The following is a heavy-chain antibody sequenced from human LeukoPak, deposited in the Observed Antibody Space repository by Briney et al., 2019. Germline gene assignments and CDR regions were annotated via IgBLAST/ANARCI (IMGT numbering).Heavy chain of an antibody. V-gene: IGHV4-39*01. Sequence: SSETLSLTCTVSGGSINSNSHYWGWIRQPPGKGLEWIGTIFYSGNTYYNPSLKSRVTISVGTSKNQFSLKLSSVTAADTAVYYCARHREWLPSPLDYWGQGTLVTVSS. D-gene: IGHD5-18*01. CDR3: ARHREWLPSPLDY. CDR1: GGSINSNSHY. CDR2: IFYSGNT. J-gene: IGHJ4*02.